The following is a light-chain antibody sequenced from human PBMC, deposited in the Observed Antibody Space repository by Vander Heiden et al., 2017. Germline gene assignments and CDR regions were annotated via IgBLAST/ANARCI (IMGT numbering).Light chain of an antibody. Sequence: EIVMTQSPATLSVSPGERATLCCRASQSVSSNLTIYGASTRATGIPARFSGSGSGTEFTLTISSLQSEDFAVYYCQQDNNWPYTFGQGTKLEIK. J-gene: IGKJ2*01. V-gene: IGKV3-15*01. CDR2: GAS. CDR3: QQDNNWPYT. CDR1: QSVSSN.